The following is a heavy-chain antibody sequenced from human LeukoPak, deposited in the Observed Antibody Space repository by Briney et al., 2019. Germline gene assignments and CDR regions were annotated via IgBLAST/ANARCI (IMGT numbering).Heavy chain of an antibody. CDR3: ASSNYFDSSTYRFDY. D-gene: IGHD3-22*01. CDR1: GGSISRGGYS. Sequence: PSETLSLTCVVSGGSISRGGYSWSWIRQPPGKALEWIGHIYHSGATYYNPSLKSRFTMSVDRSMNEFSLKLTSVTAADTAVYYCASSNYFDSSTYRFDYWGQGTLVTVSS. J-gene: IGHJ4*02. V-gene: IGHV4-30-2*01. CDR2: IYHSGAT.